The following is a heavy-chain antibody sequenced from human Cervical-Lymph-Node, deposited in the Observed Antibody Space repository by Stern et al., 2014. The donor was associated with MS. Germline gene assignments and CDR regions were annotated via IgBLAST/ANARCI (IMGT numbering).Heavy chain of an antibody. V-gene: IGHV1-69*06. Sequence: QVQLVESGAELKKPGSSVKVSCKAPGGTFTNYAFTWVRQAPGQGLEWMGGIMPVFGPSNYAQKFRGRVTITADKSTSTAYMELSSLRSEDTAVYYCARTYYFDDSGYYYPHYYYGMDVWGQGTTVTVSS. CDR2: IMPVFGPS. J-gene: IGHJ6*02. D-gene: IGHD3-22*01. CDR3: ARTYYFDDSGYYYPHYYYGMDV. CDR1: GGTFTNYA.